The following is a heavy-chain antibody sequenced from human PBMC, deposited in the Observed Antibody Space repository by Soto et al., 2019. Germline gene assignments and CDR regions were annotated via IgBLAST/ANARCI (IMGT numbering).Heavy chain of an antibody. D-gene: IGHD1-1*01. J-gene: IGHJ5*02. V-gene: IGHV3-48*01. CDR1: GFTFSSYS. CDR3: AREGWNEIYNWFDP. Sequence: GGSLRLSCAASGFTFSSYSMNWVRQAPGKGLEWVSYISSSSSTIYYADSVKGRFTISRDNAKNSLYLQMNSLRAEDTAVYYCAREGWNEIYNWFDPWGQGTLVTVSS. CDR2: ISSSSSTI.